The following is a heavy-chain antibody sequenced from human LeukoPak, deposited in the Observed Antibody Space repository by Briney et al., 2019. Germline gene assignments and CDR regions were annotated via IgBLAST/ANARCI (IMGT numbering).Heavy chain of an antibody. CDR1: GFTFSSYA. Sequence: PGGSLRLSCAASGFTFSSYAMSWVRQAPGKGLEWVSAISGSGGSTYYADSVKGRFTISRDNAKNSLYLQMNSLRAEDTAVYYCARGDYGGNVRLDHWGQGTLVTVSS. CDR3: ARGDYGGNVRLDH. V-gene: IGHV3-23*01. J-gene: IGHJ4*02. D-gene: IGHD4-23*01. CDR2: ISGSGGST.